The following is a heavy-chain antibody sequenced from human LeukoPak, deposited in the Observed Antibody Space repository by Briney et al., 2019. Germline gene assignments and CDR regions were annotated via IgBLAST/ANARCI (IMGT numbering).Heavy chain of an antibody. D-gene: IGHD3-22*01. CDR2: ISSNGGST. J-gene: IGHJ4*02. CDR1: GFTFSSYA. Sequence: GGSLRLSCAASGFTFSSYAMHWVRQAPGKGLEYVSAISSNGGSTYYANSVKGRFTISRDNSKNTLYLQMGSLRAEDMAVYYCARGPPRQYYYDSSGYYFHYWGQGTLVTVSS. CDR3: ARGPPRQYYYDSSGYYFHY. V-gene: IGHV3-64*01.